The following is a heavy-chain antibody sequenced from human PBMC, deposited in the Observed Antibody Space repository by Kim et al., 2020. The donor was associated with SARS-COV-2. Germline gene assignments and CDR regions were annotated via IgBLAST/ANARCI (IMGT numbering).Heavy chain of an antibody. CDR1: GGSSGVYY. CDR2: INQSGST. J-gene: IGHJ4*02. CDR3: ARDDWLRDRRTDY. V-gene: IGHV4-34*01. D-gene: IGHD5-12*01. Sequence: SETLSLTCAVYGGSSGVYYWGWVRQPPGKGLEWIGEINQSGSTDYNPSPKSRVTISVDTSKNQLSLKLNSVTAADTAVYYCARDDWLRDRRTDYWGQGTLVIVSS.